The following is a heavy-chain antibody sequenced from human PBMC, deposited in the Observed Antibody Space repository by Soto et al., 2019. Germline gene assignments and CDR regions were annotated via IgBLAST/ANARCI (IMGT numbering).Heavy chain of an antibody. Sequence: VSGPTLVNPTQTLTLTCTFSGFSLSTSGVGVGWIRQPPGKALEWLALIYWDDDKRYSPSLKSRLTITKDTSKNQVVLTMTNMDPVDTVKYYCAHRPRYNNGSGSYVSRWFDPWGQGTLVTVSS. V-gene: IGHV2-5*02. CDR2: IYWDDDK. D-gene: IGHD3-10*01. J-gene: IGHJ5*02. CDR1: GFSLSTSGVG. CDR3: AHRPRYNNGSGSYVSRWFDP.